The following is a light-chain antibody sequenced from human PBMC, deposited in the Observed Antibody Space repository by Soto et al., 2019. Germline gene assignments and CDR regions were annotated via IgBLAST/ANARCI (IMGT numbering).Light chain of an antibody. CDR1: SSDVGGYND. J-gene: IGLJ2*01. CDR2: DVI. V-gene: IGLV2-8*01. Sequence: QSALTQPPSASGSPGQSVTIPCTGTSSDVGGYNDVSWYQQHPGKAPKLMIYDVIKRPSGVPDRFSGSKSGNTASLTVSGLQAEDEADYYCSSYAGSNNVVFGGGTKLTVL. CDR3: SSYAGSNNVV.